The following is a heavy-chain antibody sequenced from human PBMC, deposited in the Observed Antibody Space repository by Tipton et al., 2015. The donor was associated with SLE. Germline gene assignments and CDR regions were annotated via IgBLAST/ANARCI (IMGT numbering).Heavy chain of an antibody. CDR1: GDSISSYY. J-gene: IGHJ2*01. CDR3: ARDLGYYDFWSGSHRGYFDL. Sequence: LRLSCTVSGDSISSYYWTWIRQPPGKGLEWIGNVHYSGTTNYNPSLKSRVTISVDMSKNQVSLKLTSVTAADTAVYYCARDLGYYDFWSGSHRGYFDLWGRGTLVTVSS. D-gene: IGHD3-3*01. CDR2: VHYSGTT. V-gene: IGHV4-59*01.